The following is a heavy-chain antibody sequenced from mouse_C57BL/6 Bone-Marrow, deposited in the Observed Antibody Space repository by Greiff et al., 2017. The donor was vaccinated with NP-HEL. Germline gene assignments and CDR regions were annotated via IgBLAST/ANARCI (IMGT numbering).Heavy chain of an antibody. CDR3: TRRIYYYGSSYVLFAY. Sequence: EVKLMESGGGLVQPGGSMKLSCAASGFTFSDAWMDWVRQSPEKGLEWVAEIRNKANNHATYYAESVKGRFTISRDDSKSSVYLQMNSLRAEDTGIYYCTRRIYYYGSSYVLFAYWGQGTLVTVSA. D-gene: IGHD1-1*01. V-gene: IGHV6-6*01. CDR2: IRNKANNHAT. J-gene: IGHJ3*01. CDR1: GFTFSDAW.